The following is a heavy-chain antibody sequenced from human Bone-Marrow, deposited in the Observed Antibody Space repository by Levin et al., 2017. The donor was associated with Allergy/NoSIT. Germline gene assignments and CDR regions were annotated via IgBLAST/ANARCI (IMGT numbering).Heavy chain of an antibody. CDR3: ARGPNDGSDD. V-gene: IGHV1-2*02. Sequence: ASVKVSCKASGYTFTDYWIHWVRQAPGQGLESMGWINPYSGGTKYAQTFQGRVAMTRDASINTVYMELSSLTSDDTAVYYCARGPNDGSDDWGQGTLVTVSS. J-gene: IGHJ4*02. D-gene: IGHD3-16*01. CDR1: GYTFTDYW. CDR2: INPYSGGT.